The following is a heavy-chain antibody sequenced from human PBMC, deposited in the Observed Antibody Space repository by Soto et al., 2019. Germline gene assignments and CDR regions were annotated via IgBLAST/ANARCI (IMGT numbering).Heavy chain of an antibody. J-gene: IGHJ3*02. CDR1: GGSISSYY. CDR3: ARVWGGAFDI. Sequence: QVQLQESGPGLVKPSETLSLTCTVSGGSISSYYWSWIRQPPGKGLEWIGYIYYSGSTNYNPSLKSGVTLSVDTSKNLFSLKLSSVTAADTAVYYCARVWGGAFDIWGQGTMVTVSS. CDR2: IYYSGST. D-gene: IGHD3-10*01. V-gene: IGHV4-59*01.